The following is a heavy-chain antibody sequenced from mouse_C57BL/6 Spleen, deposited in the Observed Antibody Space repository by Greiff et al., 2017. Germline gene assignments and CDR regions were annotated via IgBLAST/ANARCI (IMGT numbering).Heavy chain of an antibody. D-gene: IGHD3-3*01. CDR1: GYTFTDYE. CDR2: IDPETGGT. J-gene: IGHJ2*01. V-gene: IGHV1-15*01. CDR3: TIRGFDY. Sequence: SGAELVRPGASVTLSCKASGYTFTDYEMHWVKPTPVHGLEWIGAIDPETGGTAYNQKFKGKAILTADKSSSTAYMELRSLTSEDSAVYYCTIRGFDYWGQGTTLTVSS.